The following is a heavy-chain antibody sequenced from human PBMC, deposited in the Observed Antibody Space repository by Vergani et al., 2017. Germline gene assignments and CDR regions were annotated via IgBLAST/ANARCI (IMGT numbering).Heavy chain of an antibody. D-gene: IGHD3-3*01. CDR2: INPNSGGT. Sequence: QVQLVQSGAEVKKPGASVKVSCKASGYTFTGYYMHWVRQAPGQGLEWMGCINPNSGGTKYAQKFQGRVTMTRDTSISTAYMGLSRLRSDDTAVYYCARGLSGVVPPSYYVDVWGKGTTVTVSS. CDR1: GYTFTGYY. CDR3: ARGLSGVVPPSYYVDV. J-gene: IGHJ6*03. V-gene: IGHV1-2*02.